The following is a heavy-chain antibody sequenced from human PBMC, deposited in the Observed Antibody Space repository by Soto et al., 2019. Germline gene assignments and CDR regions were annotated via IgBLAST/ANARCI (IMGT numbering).Heavy chain of an antibody. Sequence: GGSLRLSCAASGFTVSSNYMSWVRQAPGKGLEWVSVIYSGGSTYYADSVKGRFAISRDNSKNTLSLQMNSLRAEDTAVYYCARGKWAGAATPIEYWGQGTLVTVSS. J-gene: IGHJ4*02. CDR2: IYSGGST. CDR1: GFTVSSNY. V-gene: IGHV3-53*01. CDR3: ARGKWAGAATPIEY. D-gene: IGHD2-15*01.